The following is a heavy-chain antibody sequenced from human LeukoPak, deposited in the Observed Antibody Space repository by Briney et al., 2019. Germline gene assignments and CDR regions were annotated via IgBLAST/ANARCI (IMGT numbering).Heavy chain of an antibody. Sequence: GGSLRLSCAASGFTFSSYDMHWVRHATGKGLEWVSAIGTAGDTYYPGSVKGRFTISRENAKNSLYLQMNSLRAGDTAVYYCARGDGSGSYYNVQFDYWGQGTLVTVSS. D-gene: IGHD3-10*01. CDR1: GFTFSSYD. CDR3: ARGDGSGSYYNVQFDY. CDR2: IGTAGDT. V-gene: IGHV3-13*01. J-gene: IGHJ4*02.